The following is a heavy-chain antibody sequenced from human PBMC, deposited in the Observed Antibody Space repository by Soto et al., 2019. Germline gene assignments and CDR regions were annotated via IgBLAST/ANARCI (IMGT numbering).Heavy chain of an antibody. CDR2: ISSSGDAT. Sequence: EVQLLESGGGLEQPGGSLRLSCVASGFTLRSYAMAWVRQGPEKGLDWVSTISSSGDATYYADSVKGRFTISRDNSKNTLYLQMNSLRVEDTALYYCAKVSLLAAPRGGFDYWGQGALVTVSS. J-gene: IGHJ4*02. CDR1: GFTLRSYA. CDR3: AKVSLLAAPRGGFDY. D-gene: IGHD6-6*01. V-gene: IGHV3-23*01.